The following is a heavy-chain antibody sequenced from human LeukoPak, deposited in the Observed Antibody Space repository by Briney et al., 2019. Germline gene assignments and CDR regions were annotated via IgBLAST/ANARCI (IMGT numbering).Heavy chain of an antibody. D-gene: IGHD6-13*01. CDR1: GGSISSSSYY. CDR2: IYTSGST. Sequence: SETLSLTCTVSGGSISSSSYYWGWIRQPPGKGLEWIGSIYTSGSTTYNPSLKSRVTMSVDTSKSQSSLNLMSVTAADTAVYYCARVDSSNWYDSRGYFDYWGQGTLVTVSS. J-gene: IGHJ4*02. V-gene: IGHV4-39*07. CDR3: ARVDSSNWYDSRGYFDY.